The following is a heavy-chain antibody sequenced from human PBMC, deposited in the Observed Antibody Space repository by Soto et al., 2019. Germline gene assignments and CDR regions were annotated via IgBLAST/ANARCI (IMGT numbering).Heavy chain of an antibody. CDR2: ISSSSIYI. D-gene: IGHD2-21*01. Sequence: LRHSYRGARCTYGNSSRNWVSKARAKGLEWVSSISSSSIYIYYADSVKGRFTISRDNAKNSLYLQMNSLRAEDTAVYYCARDGVAYCGGDCYYGMDGWGQRTTVPGSS. CDR1: RCTYGNSS. CDR3: ARDGVAYCGGDCYYGMDG. V-gene: IGHV3-21*01. J-gene: IGHJ6*02.